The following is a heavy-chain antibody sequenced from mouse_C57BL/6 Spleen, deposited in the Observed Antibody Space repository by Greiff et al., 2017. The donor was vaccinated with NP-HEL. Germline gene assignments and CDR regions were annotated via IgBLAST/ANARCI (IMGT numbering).Heavy chain of an antibody. Sequence: EVMLVESGGDLVKPGGSLKLSCAASGFTFSSYGMSWVRQTPDKRLEWVATISRGGSYTYYPDSVKGRFTISRDNAKNTLYLQMSSLKSEDTAMYYCERQTDYYSMDYWGQGTTVTVSS. CDR1: GFTFSSYG. J-gene: IGHJ4*01. CDR2: ISRGGSYT. V-gene: IGHV5-6*01. CDR3: ERQTDYYSMDY.